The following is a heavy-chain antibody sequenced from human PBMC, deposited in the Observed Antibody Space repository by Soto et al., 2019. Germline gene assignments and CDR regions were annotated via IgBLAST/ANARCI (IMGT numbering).Heavy chain of an antibody. Sequence: GASVKVSCKASGGTFSSYAISWVRQAPGQGLEWMGGIIPISDTTNYAQKFQGRVTITADEPTSTAYMELSSLRSEDTAVYYCARDRPKWPDAFDIWGQGTMVTVSS. D-gene: IGHD5-12*01. CDR1: GGTFSSYA. J-gene: IGHJ3*02. CDR2: IIPISDTT. V-gene: IGHV1-69*13. CDR3: ARDRPKWPDAFDI.